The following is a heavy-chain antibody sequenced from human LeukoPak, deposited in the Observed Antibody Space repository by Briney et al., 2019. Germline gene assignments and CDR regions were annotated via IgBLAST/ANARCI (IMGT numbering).Heavy chain of an antibody. CDR3: ARLYDSSGYYYPFDY. D-gene: IGHD3-22*01. V-gene: IGHV4-39*07. CDR2: FYYSGST. Sequence: SETLSLTCTVSGGSISSTSYYWGWIRQPPGMGLEWIGSFYYSGSTYYNPSLKSRVSISVDTSKNHFSLKLSSVTAADTAVYYCARLYDSSGYYYPFDYWGQGTLVTVSS. CDR1: GGSISSTSYY. J-gene: IGHJ4*02.